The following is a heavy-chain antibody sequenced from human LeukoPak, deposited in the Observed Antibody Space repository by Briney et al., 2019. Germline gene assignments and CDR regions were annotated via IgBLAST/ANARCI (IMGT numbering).Heavy chain of an antibody. CDR2: LSSSSSYI. Sequence: PGGSLRLPCAASGFIFSSYSMNWVRQAPGKGLEWVSSLSSSSSYIYYADSVKGRFTISRDNAKNSLYLQMNSLRAEDTAVYYCARALKLTGTHYAMDVWGQGTTVTVSS. J-gene: IGHJ6*02. V-gene: IGHV3-21*01. CDR1: GFIFSSYS. CDR3: ARALKLTGTHYAMDV. D-gene: IGHD1-7*01.